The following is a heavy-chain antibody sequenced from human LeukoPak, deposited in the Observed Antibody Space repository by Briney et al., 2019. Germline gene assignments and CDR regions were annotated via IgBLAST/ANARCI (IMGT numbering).Heavy chain of an antibody. CDR2: ISAYNGNT. J-gene: IGHJ4*02. V-gene: IGHV1-18*01. CDR3: ARGLPELLWFGELPYYFDY. Sequence: GASVKVSFKASGYTFTIYGISWVRRAPGQGLEWMGWISAYNGNTNYAQKLQGRVTMTTDTSTSTAYMELRSLRSDDTAVYYCARGLPELLWFGELPYYFDYWGQGTLVTVSS. D-gene: IGHD3-10*01. CDR1: GYTFTIYG.